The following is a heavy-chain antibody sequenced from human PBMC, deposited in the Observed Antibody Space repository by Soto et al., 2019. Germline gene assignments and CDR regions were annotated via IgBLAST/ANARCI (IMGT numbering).Heavy chain of an antibody. Sequence: GGSLRLSWAASGLISNGSAIRWVRQASGKGLEWLGRIRDRANNYATDYAAPVKGRFTISRDDSKNTLYLQMNSLKTEDTAVYYCTTVRPARPETYYFDYWGQGTLVTVSS. CDR2: IRDRANNYAT. J-gene: IGHJ4*02. D-gene: IGHD6-6*01. CDR3: TTVRPARPETYYFDY. V-gene: IGHV3-73*01. CDR1: GLISNGSA.